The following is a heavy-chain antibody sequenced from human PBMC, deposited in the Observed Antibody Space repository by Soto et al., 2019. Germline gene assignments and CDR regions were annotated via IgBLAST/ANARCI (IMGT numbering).Heavy chain of an antibody. CDR3: GRDLEYDPKSITMIVAADY. Sequence: ASVKVSCKASGYTFTSYYMHWVRQAPGQGLEWMGIINPSGGSTSYAQKFQGRVTMTRDTSTSTVYMELSSLRSEDTAVYYCGRDLEYDPKSITMIVAADYGGQGTLVTVSS. V-gene: IGHV1-46*03. CDR2: INPSGGST. J-gene: IGHJ4*02. D-gene: IGHD3-22*01. CDR1: GYTFTSYY.